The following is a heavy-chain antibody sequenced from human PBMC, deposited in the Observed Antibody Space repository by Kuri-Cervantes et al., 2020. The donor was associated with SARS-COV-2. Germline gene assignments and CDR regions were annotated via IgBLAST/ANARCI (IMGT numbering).Heavy chain of an antibody. D-gene: IGHD5-12*01. CDR2: INPDGSYT. V-gene: IGHV3-74*01. J-gene: IGHJ4*02. CDR1: GFTFSGHW. CDR3: AREFYSGYDPYFDY. Sequence: GESLKISCAASGFTFSGHWIHWVRQAPGKGLVWVSRINPDGSYTNNADSVKGRFTLSRDNAKNMLFLQMNSLRAEDTAVYYCAREFYSGYDPYFDYWGQGTLVTVSS.